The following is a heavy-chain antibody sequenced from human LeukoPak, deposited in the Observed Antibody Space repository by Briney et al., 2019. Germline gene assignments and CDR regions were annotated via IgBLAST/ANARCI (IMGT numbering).Heavy chain of an antibody. CDR2: IYYSGST. CDR3: ARAYSSGWALDY. D-gene: IGHD6-19*01. CDR1: GGSISSYY. Sequence: SSETLSLTCTVSGGSISSYYWSWIRQPPGKGLEWIGYIYYSGSTNYNPSLKSRVTISVDTSKNQFSLKLSSVTAADTAVYYCARAYSSGWALDYWGQGTLVTVSS. V-gene: IGHV4-59*01. J-gene: IGHJ4*02.